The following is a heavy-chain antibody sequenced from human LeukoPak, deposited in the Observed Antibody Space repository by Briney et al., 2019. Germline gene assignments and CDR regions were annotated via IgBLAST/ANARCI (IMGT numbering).Heavy chain of an antibody. CDR2: IIPIFGTA. D-gene: IGHD5-24*01. J-gene: IGHJ4*02. CDR1: GGTFSSYA. CDR3: ARAAPAGYNFDY. V-gene: IGHV1-69*13. Sequence: ASVKVSCKASGGTFSSYAISWVRQAPGQGLEWMGGIIPIFGTANYAQKFQGRVTITADESTSTAYMELSSLRSEDTAVYYCARAAPAGYNFDYWGQGTLVTVSS.